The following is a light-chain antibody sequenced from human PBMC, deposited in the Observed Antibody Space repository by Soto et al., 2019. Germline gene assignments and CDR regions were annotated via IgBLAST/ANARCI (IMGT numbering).Light chain of an antibody. V-gene: IGKV3-11*01. CDR1: QSVSSY. Sequence: EIVLTQSPATLSLSPGERATLSCTASQSVSSYLAWYQQKPGQAPRLLIYDASNRATGIPDRFSGSGSGTDFTLTISSLEPEDFAVYYCQQRSNWYTFGQGTKLEFK. J-gene: IGKJ2*01. CDR3: QQRSNWYT. CDR2: DAS.